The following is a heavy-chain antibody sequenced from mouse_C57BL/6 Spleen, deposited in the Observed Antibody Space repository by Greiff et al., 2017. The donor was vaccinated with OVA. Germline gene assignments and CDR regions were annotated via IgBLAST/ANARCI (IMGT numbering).Heavy chain of an antibody. CDR3: ARHANPGYFDY. D-gene: IGHD6-1*01. J-gene: IGHJ2*01. Sequence: EVQLVESGGGLVQPGGSLKLSCAASGFTFSDYYMYWVRQTPEKRLEWVAYISNGGGSTYYPDTVKGRFTISRDNAKNTLYLQMSRLKSEDTAMYYCARHANPGYFDYWGQGTTLTVSS. CDR1: GFTFSDYY. CDR2: ISNGGGST. V-gene: IGHV5-12*01.